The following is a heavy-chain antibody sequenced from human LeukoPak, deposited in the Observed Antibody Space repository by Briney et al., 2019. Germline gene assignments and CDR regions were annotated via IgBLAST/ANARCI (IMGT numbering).Heavy chain of an antibody. Sequence: SETLSLTCTVSGGSISSYYWSWIRQPPGKGLEWIGYIYYSGSTNYNPSLKSRATISVDTSKNQFSQKLSSVTAADTAVYYCARSNVRARFDPWGQGTLVTVSS. CDR1: GGSISSYY. V-gene: IGHV4-59*01. CDR2: IYYSGST. CDR3: ARSNVRARFDP. D-gene: IGHD2-8*01. J-gene: IGHJ5*02.